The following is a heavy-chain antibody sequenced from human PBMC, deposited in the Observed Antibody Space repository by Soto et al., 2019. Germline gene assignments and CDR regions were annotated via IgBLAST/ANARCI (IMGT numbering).Heavy chain of an antibody. CDR1: GYTFTSYG. Sequence: ASVKVSCXASGYTFTSYGISWVRQAPGQGLEWMGWISAYNGNTNYAQKLQGRVTMTTDTSTSTAYMELRSLRSDDTAVYYCARVVELDYYYYYMDVWGKGTTVTVSS. V-gene: IGHV1-18*01. CDR2: ISAYNGNT. J-gene: IGHJ6*03. CDR3: ARVVELDYYYYYMDV.